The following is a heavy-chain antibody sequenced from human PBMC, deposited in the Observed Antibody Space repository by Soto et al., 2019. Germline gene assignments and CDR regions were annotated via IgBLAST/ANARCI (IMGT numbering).Heavy chain of an antibody. V-gene: IGHV1-69*06. D-gene: IGHD2-2*01. J-gene: IGHJ6*02. Sequence: ASVKVSCKASGGTFSSYAISWVRQAPGQGLEWMGGIIPIFGTANYAQKLQGRVTITAEKSTSTAYMELSSLRSEDTAVYYCARDDIVVVPAAPYYYYYGMDVWGQGTTVTVSS. CDR2: IIPIFGTA. CDR3: ARDDIVVVPAAPYYYYYGMDV. CDR1: GGTFSSYA.